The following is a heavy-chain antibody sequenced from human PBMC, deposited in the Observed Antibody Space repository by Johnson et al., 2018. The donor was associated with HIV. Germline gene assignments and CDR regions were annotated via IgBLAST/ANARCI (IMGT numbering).Heavy chain of an antibody. J-gene: IGHJ3*02. Sequence: QVQLVESGGGVVQPGRSLRLSCAASGFTFSSYGMHWVRQAPGKGLEWVAVIWYDGSNKYYADSVKGRFTISRDNSKNTLYLQMNSLRAEDTAVYYCAKDRRDGYNYGGGAFDIWGQGTMVTVSS. D-gene: IGHD5-24*01. CDR1: GFTFSSYG. V-gene: IGHV3-33*06. CDR3: AKDRRDGYNYGGGAFDI. CDR2: IWYDGSNK.